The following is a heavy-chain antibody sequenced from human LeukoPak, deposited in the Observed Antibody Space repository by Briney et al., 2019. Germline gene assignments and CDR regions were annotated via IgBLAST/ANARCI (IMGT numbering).Heavy chain of an antibody. V-gene: IGHV4-34*01. CDR2: INRSGST. Sequence: SETLSLTCAVYGGSFSGYYWSWIRQPPGKGLEWIGEINRSGSTNHNPSLKSRVTISVDTSKNQFSLKLSSVTAADTAVYYCARVRTQWGLNWFDPWGQGTLVTVSS. D-gene: IGHD1-7*01. CDR1: GGSFSGYY. CDR3: ARVRTQWGLNWFDP. J-gene: IGHJ5*02.